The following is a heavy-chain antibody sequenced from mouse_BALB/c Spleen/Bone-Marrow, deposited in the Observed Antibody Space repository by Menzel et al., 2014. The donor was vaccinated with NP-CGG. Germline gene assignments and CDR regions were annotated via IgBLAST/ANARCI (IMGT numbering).Heavy chain of an antibody. V-gene: IGHV1-54*01. CDR1: GYAFTNYW. D-gene: IGHD2-4*01. Sequence: QVQLQQSGAELVRPGTSVKVSCKASGYAFTNYWIEWVKQRSGQGLEWIGVINPGSGGANYNEKFKGKATLTADKSSSTAYMQLYSLTSDDSAVYFCARDGRITTEGFAYWGQGTLVTVSA. J-gene: IGHJ3*01. CDR3: ARDGRITTEGFAY. CDR2: INPGSGGA.